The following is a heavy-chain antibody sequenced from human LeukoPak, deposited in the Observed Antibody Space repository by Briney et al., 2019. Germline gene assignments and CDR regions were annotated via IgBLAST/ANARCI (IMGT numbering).Heavy chain of an antibody. V-gene: IGHV3-23*01. CDR2: IRGNGGST. J-gene: IGHJ3*02. Sequence: GGSLRLSCATSGFTFSSYAMSWVRQAPGKGLEWVSAIRGNGGSTDYVDSVRGRFIISRDNSRNTLYLQMNSLRAEDTAVYYCAKSITAAGTYAFDIWGQGTVVTVSS. CDR1: GFTFSSYA. CDR3: AKSITAAGTYAFDI. D-gene: IGHD6-13*01.